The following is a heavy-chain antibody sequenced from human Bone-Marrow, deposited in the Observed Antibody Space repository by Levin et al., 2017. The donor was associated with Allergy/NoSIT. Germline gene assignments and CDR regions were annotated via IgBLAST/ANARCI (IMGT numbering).Heavy chain of an antibody. V-gene: IGHV2-70*01. CDR2: IRWNDDK. Sequence: QTLSLTCTFSGFSLNPSGMCVSWIRQPPGKALEWLALIRWNDDKFYNTSLKTKLTISKDTSKNQVVLTMANMDPVDTATYFCARGKYYGGSLRNDYWGQGTLVTVSS. D-gene: IGHD3-3*01. CDR3: ARGKYYGGSLRNDY. CDR1: GFSLNPSGMC. J-gene: IGHJ4*02.